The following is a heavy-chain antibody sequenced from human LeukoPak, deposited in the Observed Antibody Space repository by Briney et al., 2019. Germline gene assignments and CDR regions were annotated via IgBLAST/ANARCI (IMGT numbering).Heavy chain of an antibody. V-gene: IGHV4-39*01. CDR3: ASGGYSSGWYGSFDI. Sequence: PSETLSLTCTVSGASISSSDYYWGWIRQPPGKGLVWIGSLYSGGLTYYNPSLKSRVTISVDTSKNQFSLKVTSVTAADTAVYSCASGGYSSGWYGSFDIWGQWTVVTVSS. D-gene: IGHD6-19*01. CDR1: GASISSSDYY. J-gene: IGHJ3*02. CDR2: LYSGGLT.